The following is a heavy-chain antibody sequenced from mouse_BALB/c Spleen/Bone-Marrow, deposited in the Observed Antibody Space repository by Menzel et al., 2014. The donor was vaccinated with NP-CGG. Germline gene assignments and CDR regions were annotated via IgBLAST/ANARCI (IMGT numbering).Heavy chain of an antibody. CDR1: GFTFSNYG. V-gene: IGHV5-9-2*01. CDR2: ISGGGSYT. CDR3: ARHAYYDQTEVSFVY. J-gene: IGHJ3*01. D-gene: IGHD2-4*01. Sequence: EVKAVESGGGLAKSGGSLKLSCAASGFTFSNYGMSWVRQTPEKRLEWVATISGGGSYTFYSDSVKGRFTISRDNAKNNLYLQLSSLRSEDTALYYCARHAYYDQTEVSFVYWGQGTLVTVSA.